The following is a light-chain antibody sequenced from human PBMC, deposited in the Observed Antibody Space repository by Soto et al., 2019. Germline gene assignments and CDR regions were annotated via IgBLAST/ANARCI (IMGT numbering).Light chain of an antibody. CDR3: SSKRSSDTLYV. CDR1: SSDIGGSKY. J-gene: IGLJ1*01. V-gene: IGLV2-14*01. CDR2: EVT. Sequence: QSALTQPASLSGSPGQSITISCAGTSSDIGGSKYVSWYQQHPGKAPKLIIYEVTYRPSGVSARFSGSKSGNTASLTVSWLQAEDEAEYYCSSKRSSDTLYVFGTGTKVTVI.